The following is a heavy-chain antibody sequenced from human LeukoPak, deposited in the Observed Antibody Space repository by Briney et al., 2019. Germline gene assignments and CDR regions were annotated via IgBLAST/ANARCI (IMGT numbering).Heavy chain of an antibody. CDR2: NYYSGST. J-gene: IGHJ6*02. CDR3: ARQYDFRSGYKRYYYYAMDV. V-gene: IGHV4-31*03. Sequence: SETLSLTCTVSGGSISNGGYYWSWIRQHPGKGLEWIGYNYYSGSTYYNPFLKSRVTISVDSSKNQFSLELSSVTAADTAVYYCARQYDFRSGYKRYYYYAMDVWGQGTTVTVSS. D-gene: IGHD3-3*01. CDR1: GGSISNGGYY.